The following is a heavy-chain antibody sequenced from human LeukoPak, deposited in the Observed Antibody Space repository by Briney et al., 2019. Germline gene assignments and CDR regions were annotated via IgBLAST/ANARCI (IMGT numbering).Heavy chain of an antibody. J-gene: IGHJ4*02. D-gene: IGHD5/OR15-5a*01. V-gene: IGHV1-8*03. CDR1: GYTFTRYD. CDR2: MNPNSGYT. Sequence: GASVKVSCKTSGYTFTRYDINWVRQATGQGLEWMGWMNPNSGYTGYAQKFQGRVTITRDTSKSTVYMELSSLRSEDTAVYYCARVDVSVDYWGQGTLVTVSS. CDR3: ARVDVSVDY.